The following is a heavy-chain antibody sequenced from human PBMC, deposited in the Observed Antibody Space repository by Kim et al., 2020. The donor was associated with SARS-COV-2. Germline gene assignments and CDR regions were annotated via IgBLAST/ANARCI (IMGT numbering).Heavy chain of an antibody. CDR3: ARARGGNYYYGMDV. V-gene: IGHV3-30*15. D-gene: IGHD2-15*01. Sequence: YAVSGKGRFTICRDNSKNSLYLKLSSLRAEDTAVYYCARARGGNYYYGMDVWGQGTTVTVSS. J-gene: IGHJ6*02.